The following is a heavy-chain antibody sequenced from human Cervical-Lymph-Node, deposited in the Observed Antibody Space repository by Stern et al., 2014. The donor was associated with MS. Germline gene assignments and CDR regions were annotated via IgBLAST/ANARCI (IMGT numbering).Heavy chain of an antibody. V-gene: IGHV3-30-3*01. CDR1: GFVFTDYA. CDR2: ISSDGSQT. Sequence: VQLVESGGGVVQPGRSRRLSCAASGFVFTDYAVHWVRQAPGKVLEWVAVISSDGSQTYYTDSLKGRFTISRDNSKNTLYLQMNSLRAEDTAVYYCARSLFTITGYFDYWGQGTLVTVSS. D-gene: IGHD5-12*01. J-gene: IGHJ4*02. CDR3: ARSLFTITGYFDY.